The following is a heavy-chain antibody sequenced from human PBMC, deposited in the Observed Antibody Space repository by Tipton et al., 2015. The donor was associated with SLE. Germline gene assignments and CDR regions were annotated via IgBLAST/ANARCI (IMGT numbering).Heavy chain of an antibody. D-gene: IGHD1-26*01. Sequence: SLRLSCAASGFTFSNYGMHWVRQAPGKGLEWVAVIWNDGFNKYYGDSVKGRFTISRDNAKNSLYLQMNSLRAEDTAVYYCARAHSGSYLFDYWGQGTLVTVSS. V-gene: IGHV3-33*01. J-gene: IGHJ4*02. CDR2: IWNDGFNK. CDR1: GFTFSNYG. CDR3: ARAHSGSYLFDY.